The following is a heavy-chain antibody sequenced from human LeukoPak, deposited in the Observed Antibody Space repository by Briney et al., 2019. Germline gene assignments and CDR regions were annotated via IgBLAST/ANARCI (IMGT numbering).Heavy chain of an antibody. Sequence: GGSLRLSCVASRFTFSNYWMSWVRQAPGKGLEWVANINQDGSKKPYADSMKGRFTISRDNAKESLYHQLNSLRADDTAVYYCAKWGPHCVGDYCPALDSWGQGTLVTVSS. J-gene: IGHJ4*02. CDR2: INQDGSKK. V-gene: IGHV3-7*01. D-gene: IGHD2-21*02. CDR1: RFTFSNYW. CDR3: AKWGPHCVGDYCPALDS.